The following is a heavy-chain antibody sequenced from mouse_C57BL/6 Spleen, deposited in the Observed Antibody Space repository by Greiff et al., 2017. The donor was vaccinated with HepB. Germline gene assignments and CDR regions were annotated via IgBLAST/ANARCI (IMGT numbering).Heavy chain of an antibody. J-gene: IGHJ3*01. CDR1: GFTFSSYT. Sequence: DVHLVESGGGLVKPGGSLKLSCAASGFTFSSYTMSWVRQTPEKRLEWVATISGGGGNTYYPDSVKGRFTISRDNAKNTLYLQMSSLRSEDTALYYCARHLRAWFAYWGQRTLVTVSA. CDR3: ARHLRAWFAY. CDR2: ISGGGGNT. V-gene: IGHV5-9*01.